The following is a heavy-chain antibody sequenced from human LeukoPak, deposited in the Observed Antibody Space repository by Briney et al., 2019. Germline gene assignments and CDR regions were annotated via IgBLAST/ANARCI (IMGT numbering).Heavy chain of an antibody. Sequence: SLRLSCAASGFTFDDYAMHWVRQAPGKGLEWVSGISWNSGSIGYADSVKGRFTISRDNAKNSLYLQMNSLRAEDTALYYCAKDYTAAGSSPAFDYWGQGTLVTVSS. CDR3: AKDYTAAGSSPAFDY. D-gene: IGHD6-13*01. CDR1: GFTFDDYA. V-gene: IGHV3-9*01. J-gene: IGHJ4*02. CDR2: ISWNSGSI.